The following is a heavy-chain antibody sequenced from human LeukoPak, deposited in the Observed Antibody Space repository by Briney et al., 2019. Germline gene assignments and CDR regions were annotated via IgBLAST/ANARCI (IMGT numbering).Heavy chain of an antibody. V-gene: IGHV3-23*01. J-gene: IGHJ4*02. CDR2: ISGSGGST. CDR1: GFTFSSYG. D-gene: IGHD3-22*01. Sequence: PGGTLRLSCAASGFTFSSYGMSWVRQAPGKGMGWVSVISGSGGSTYYGDSVKGRFTISRDNSKKTMYMQMNRLRAEETAVYYCAKLLYYYDSSQPYWGQGTLVTVSS. CDR3: AKLLYYYDSSQPY.